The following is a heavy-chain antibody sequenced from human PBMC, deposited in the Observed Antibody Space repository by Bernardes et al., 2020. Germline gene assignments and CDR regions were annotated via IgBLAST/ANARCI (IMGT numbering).Heavy chain of an antibody. D-gene: IGHD6-13*01. CDR2: IYYSGST. CDR3: AREGGGYSSSWFDY. J-gene: IGHJ4*02. V-gene: IGHV4-59*01. CDR1: GGSISSYY. Sequence: SETLSLTCTVSGGSISSYYWSWIRQPPGKGLEWIGYIYYSGSTNYNPSLKSRVTISVDTSKNQFSLKLSSVTAADTAVYYCAREGGGYSSSWFDYWGQGTLVTVSS.